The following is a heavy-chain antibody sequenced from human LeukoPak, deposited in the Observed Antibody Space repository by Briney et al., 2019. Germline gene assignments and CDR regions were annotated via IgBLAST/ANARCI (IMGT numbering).Heavy chain of an antibody. J-gene: IGHJ6*03. D-gene: IGHD1-26*01. CDR1: GGSVSSYY. CDR3: AADSYSGIYYPYYYYYYMDV. CDR2: IYYSGST. Sequence: SETLSLTCTVSGGSVSSYYWSWIRQPPGKGLEWIGYIYYSGSTNYNPSLKSRVTISLDTSKNQFSLKVSSVTAADTAVYYFAADSYSGIYYPYYYYYYMDVWGKGTTVTVSS. V-gene: IGHV4-59*02.